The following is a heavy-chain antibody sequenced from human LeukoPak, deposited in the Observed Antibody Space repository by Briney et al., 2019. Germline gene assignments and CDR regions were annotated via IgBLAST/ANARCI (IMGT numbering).Heavy chain of an antibody. CDR3: AKLLESGTYNNFFHY. Sequence: GGSLRLSCEASGFTFSNYGMSWVRQAPGKGLEWVSAITASSSSTHDADSVQGRFTISRDNFKNTLYLQMNSLRPEDTAIYYCAKLLESGTYNNFFHYWGQGTLVTVSS. CDR2: ITASSSST. CDR1: GFTFSNYG. J-gene: IGHJ4*02. D-gene: IGHD3-10*01. V-gene: IGHV3-23*01.